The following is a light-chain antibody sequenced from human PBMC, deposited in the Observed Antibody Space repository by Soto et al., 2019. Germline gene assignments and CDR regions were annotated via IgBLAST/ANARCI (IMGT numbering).Light chain of an antibody. V-gene: IGKV2-30*01. Sequence: DVVMTQSPLSLPVPLGQPASISCRSSQGLVLSDGNTYLSWFHQRPGQSSRRLIYFVSDRASGVPERFNGRRSGREFKLEISGLEAEDVGVYYCMQSAHWPWTFGPGTKVEV. CDR2: FVS. CDR3: MQSAHWPWT. J-gene: IGKJ1*01. CDR1: QGLVLSDGNTY.